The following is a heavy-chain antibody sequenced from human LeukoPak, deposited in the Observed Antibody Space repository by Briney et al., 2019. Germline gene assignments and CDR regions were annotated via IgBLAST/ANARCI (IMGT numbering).Heavy chain of an antibody. J-gene: IGHJ6*03. V-gene: IGHV4-39*07. CDR2: VYYSGST. Sequence: SETLSLTCTVSGGSISSSSYFWGWIRQPPGKGLEWIGSVYYSGSTYYNPSPKSRVTISVDTSKNQFSLNRISVTAADTAYYMDVWGKRTTVTGSS. CDR1: GGSISSSSYF. CDR3: V.